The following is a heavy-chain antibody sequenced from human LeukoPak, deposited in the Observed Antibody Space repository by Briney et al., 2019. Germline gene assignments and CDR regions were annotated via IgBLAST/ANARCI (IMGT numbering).Heavy chain of an antibody. D-gene: IGHD3-16*01. CDR1: GGSISSGGYY. V-gene: IGHV4-31*03. J-gene: IGHJ4*02. CDR2: IYYSGST. CDR3: AGGGGYFGGFFDY. Sequence: PSQTLSLTCTVSGGSISSGGYYWSWIRQHPGKGLEWIGYIYYSGSTYYNPSLKSRVTMSLDTSKNQFSLKLSSVTAADTAVYYCAGGGGYFGGFFDYWGQGTLVTVSS.